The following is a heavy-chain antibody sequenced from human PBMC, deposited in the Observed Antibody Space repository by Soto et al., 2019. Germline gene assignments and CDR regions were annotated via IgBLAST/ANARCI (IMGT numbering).Heavy chain of an antibody. CDR1: GFTFSSYG. V-gene: IGHV3-33*01. D-gene: IGHD6-19*01. Sequence: PGGSLRLSCAASGFTFSSYGMHWVRQAPGKGLEWVAVIWYDGSNKYHADSVKGRFTTSRDNSKNTLYLQMNSLRAEDTAVYYCARDRNRQWLVSWVGYGMDVWGQGTTVTVSS. CDR3: ARDRNRQWLVSWVGYGMDV. CDR2: IWYDGSNK. J-gene: IGHJ6*02.